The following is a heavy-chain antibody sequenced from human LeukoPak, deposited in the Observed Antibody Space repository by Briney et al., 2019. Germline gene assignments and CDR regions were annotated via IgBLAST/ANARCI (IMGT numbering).Heavy chain of an antibody. Sequence: PGGSLRLSCAGSGFTFGTYAMNWVRQAPGKGLEWVAVISYDGRNIHYPDSVKGRFTISRDISTDTLWLQMDSLRTEDTAVYYCAKGPLRGTAAAIDYWGQGTLVTVSS. CDR2: ISYDGRNI. D-gene: IGHD2-2*01. J-gene: IGHJ4*02. CDR3: AKGPLRGTAAAIDY. V-gene: IGHV3-30*18. CDR1: GFTFGTYA.